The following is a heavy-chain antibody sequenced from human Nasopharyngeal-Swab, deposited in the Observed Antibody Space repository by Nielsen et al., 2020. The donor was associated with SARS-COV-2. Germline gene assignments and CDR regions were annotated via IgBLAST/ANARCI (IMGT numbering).Heavy chain of an antibody. Sequence: GGSLRLSCAASGFTFSDYYMSWIRQAPGKGLEWVSYISSSGSTIYYADSVKGRFTISRDNAKNSLYLQMNSLRAEDTALYYCAKGVVAATLFGMDVWGQGTTVTVSS. J-gene: IGHJ6*02. CDR1: GFTFSDYY. CDR2: ISSSGSTI. CDR3: AKGVVAATLFGMDV. V-gene: IGHV3-11*01. D-gene: IGHD2-15*01.